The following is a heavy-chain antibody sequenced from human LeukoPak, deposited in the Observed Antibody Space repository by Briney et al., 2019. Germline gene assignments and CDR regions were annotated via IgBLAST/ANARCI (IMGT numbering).Heavy chain of an antibody. CDR1: GGSISSSTYY. J-gene: IGHJ5*02. V-gene: IGHV4-39*01. Sequence: SETLSLTRTVSGGSISSSTYYWGWIRQPPGKGLEWIGSIYYTGSTYYNPSLKSRVTISVDKSKNQFSLKLNSVTAADTAVYYCARLGGNIVVVPAAIGGNWFDPWGQGTLVTVSS. CDR2: IYYTGST. CDR3: ARLGGNIVVVPAAIGGNWFDP. D-gene: IGHD2-2*02.